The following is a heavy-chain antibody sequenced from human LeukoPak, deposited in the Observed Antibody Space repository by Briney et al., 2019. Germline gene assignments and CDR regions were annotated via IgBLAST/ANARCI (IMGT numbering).Heavy chain of an antibody. D-gene: IGHD4-17*01. CDR1: GGSISTYY. CDR3: ARRNTADASIDF. CDR2: MYGSGSS. V-gene: IGHV4-4*07. Sequence: PSETLSLTCTVSGGSISTYYWSWIRQPAGKGLEWIGRMYGSGSSNYNPTLRSRVSMSVDTSKNQISLNLRSVTATDTAMYYCARRNTADASIDFWGQGTLVTASS. J-gene: IGHJ4*02.